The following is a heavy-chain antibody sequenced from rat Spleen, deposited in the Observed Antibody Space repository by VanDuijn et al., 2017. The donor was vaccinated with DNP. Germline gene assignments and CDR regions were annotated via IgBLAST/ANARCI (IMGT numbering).Heavy chain of an antibody. J-gene: IGHJ3*01. CDR1: GFTFSDYN. CDR2: IIYDGSRT. CDR3: AARTTRGVLAY. Sequence: EVQLVESGGGLVQPGRSLKLSCAASGFTFSDYNMAWVRQAPKKGLEWVATIIYDGSRTYYRDSVKGRFTISRDNAKSTLYLQMDSLRSEDTATYYCAARTTRGVLAYWGQGTLVTVSS. D-gene: IGHD1-4*01. V-gene: IGHV5S10*01.